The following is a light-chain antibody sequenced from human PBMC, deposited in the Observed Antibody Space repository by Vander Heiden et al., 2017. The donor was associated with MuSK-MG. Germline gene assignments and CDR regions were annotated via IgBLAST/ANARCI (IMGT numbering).Light chain of an antibody. J-gene: IGKJ3*01. CDR2: AAC. V-gene: IGKV3-11*01. Sequence: DIELTQSPATLSLSPGERATLTCRASQSVTSYLAWYQQKPGQAPMLLIYAACIRTTDIPARFSGSGTGAFITLTVSSLQPEDVAFYCCQRHSYPWTFGHGTKVDIK. CDR1: QSVTSY. CDR3: QRHSYPWT.